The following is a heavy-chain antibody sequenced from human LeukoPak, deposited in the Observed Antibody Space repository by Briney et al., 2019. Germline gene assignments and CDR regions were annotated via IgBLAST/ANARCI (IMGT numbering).Heavy chain of an antibody. D-gene: IGHD3-22*01. Sequence: GGSLRLSCAASGFTFSSFAMNWVRQAPGKGLECVASISASDGRTYYADSAKGRSTISRDNSKDTLFLQMNSLRADDTAVYYCSKDLWLGTYYDSRTIWGQGTMVTVSS. V-gene: IGHV3-23*01. CDR1: GFTFSSFA. J-gene: IGHJ3*02. CDR2: ISASDGRT. CDR3: SKDLWLGTYYDSRTI.